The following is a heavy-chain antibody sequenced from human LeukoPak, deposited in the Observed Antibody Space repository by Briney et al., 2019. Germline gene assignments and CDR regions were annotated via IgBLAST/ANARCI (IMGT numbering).Heavy chain of an antibody. V-gene: IGHV3-7*01. Sequence: GGSLRLSCAASGFTLSSDWMSWVRQAPGKGLEWVANIKQDGSEKYYVDSVKGRFTISRDNAKNSLYLQMNSLRAEDTAVYYCARLGAQLWFPYYYYYMDVWGKGTTVTVSS. J-gene: IGHJ6*03. CDR3: ARLGAQLWFPYYYYYMDV. CDR2: IKQDGSEK. D-gene: IGHD5-18*01. CDR1: GFTLSSDW.